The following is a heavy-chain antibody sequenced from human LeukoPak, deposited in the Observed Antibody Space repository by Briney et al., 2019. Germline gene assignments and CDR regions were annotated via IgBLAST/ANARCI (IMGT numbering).Heavy chain of an antibody. Sequence: ASVKVSCKASGYTFTSYYIFWVRQAPGQGLEWMGIINPSTGSTSYSQKFQGRVTITRDTSASTAYMELSGLRSEDVAVYYCARGGRIKIFGEVIRTVKDDAFDIWGQGTMVTVSS. V-gene: IGHV1-46*01. CDR3: ARGGRIKIFGEVIRTVKDDAFDI. CDR2: INPSTGST. J-gene: IGHJ3*02. D-gene: IGHD3-3*01. CDR1: GYTFTSYY.